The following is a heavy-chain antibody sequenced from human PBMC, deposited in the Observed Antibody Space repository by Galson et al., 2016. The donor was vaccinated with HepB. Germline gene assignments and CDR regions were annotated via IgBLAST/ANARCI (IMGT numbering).Heavy chain of an antibody. CDR1: GGSISVGGYY. CDR3: ARRYCSGGSCYSDDNWFDP. Sequence: TLSLTCIVSGGSISVGGYYWSWIRQHPGKGLEWIGYIYYSGSTYYNPSLKSRVTISVDTSKNQFSLKVSSVTAADTAVYYCARRYCSGGSCYSDDNWFDPWGQGTLVTVSS. D-gene: IGHD2-15*01. J-gene: IGHJ5*02. CDR2: IYYSGST. V-gene: IGHV4-31*03.